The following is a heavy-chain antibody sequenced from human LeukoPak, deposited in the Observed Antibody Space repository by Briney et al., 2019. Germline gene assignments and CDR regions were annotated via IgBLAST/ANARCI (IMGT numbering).Heavy chain of an antibody. CDR3: AGTAVRGVIGY. V-gene: IGHV4-39*01. D-gene: IGHD3-10*01. CDR2: IYYSGST. Sequence: SETLSLTCTVSGGSISSSSYYWGWIRQPPGKGLEWIGSIYYSGSTYYNPSLKSRVTISVDTSKNQFSLKLSSVTAADTAVYYCAGTAVRGVIGYWGQGTLVTVSS. CDR1: GGSISSSSYY. J-gene: IGHJ4*02.